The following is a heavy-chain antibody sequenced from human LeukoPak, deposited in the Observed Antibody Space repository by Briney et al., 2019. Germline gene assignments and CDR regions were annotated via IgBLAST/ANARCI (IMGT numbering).Heavy chain of an antibody. J-gene: IGHJ6*03. CDR3: ATQSCSGGSCYPVQDYYMDV. CDR1: GYTLTELS. V-gene: IGHV1-24*01. D-gene: IGHD2-15*01. Sequence: GASGRVSCKVSGYTLTELSMHWVRQAPGKGLEWMGGFDPEDGETIYAQKFQGRVTMTEDTSTDTAYMELSSLRSEDTAVYYCATQSCSGGSCYPVQDYYMDVWGKGTTVTVSS. CDR2: FDPEDGET.